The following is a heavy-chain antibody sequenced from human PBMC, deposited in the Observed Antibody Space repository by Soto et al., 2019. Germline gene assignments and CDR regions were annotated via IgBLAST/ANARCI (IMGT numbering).Heavy chain of an antibody. Sequence: GESLKISCKGVGYKFGSAWIGWVRRMPGKGLEWIGIIKPGTPDIRYSPSLRGHVTISADEGLSTAYLQWSSLKASDTAMYYCARQLSHICDFWGQGTLVTVSS. D-gene: IGHD3-3*02. CDR1: GYKFGSAW. V-gene: IGHV5-51*01. J-gene: IGHJ4*02. CDR3: ARQLSHICDF. CDR2: IKPGTPDI.